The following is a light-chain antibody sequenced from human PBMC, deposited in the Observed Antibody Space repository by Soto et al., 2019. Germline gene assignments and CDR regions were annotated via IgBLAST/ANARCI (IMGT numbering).Light chain of an antibody. CDR1: QSISSY. V-gene: IGKV1-39*01. Sequence: DIQMTQSPSSLSASVGDRVTITCRASQSISSYLNWYQQKPGKAPKLLIYAASSLQSGVPSRFSGSGSGTDFTLTISSLQPEDFATYYCRPSYSTPPYTFGQGTKLEIK. CDR3: RPSYSTPPYT. CDR2: AAS. J-gene: IGKJ2*01.